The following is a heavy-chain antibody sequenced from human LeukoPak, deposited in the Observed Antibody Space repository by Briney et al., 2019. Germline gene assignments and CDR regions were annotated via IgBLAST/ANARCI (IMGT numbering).Heavy chain of an antibody. Sequence: ASVKVSCKASGYTFTSYGIGWVRQAPGQGREGMGWISAYNGNTHYAQKLQGRGTRTTDTSTSTVYMELRSPRSADTAVYYCARGSPPRRNYDSRGYYSYYFDYWGQGTLVTVSS. CDR3: ARGSPPRRNYDSRGYYSYYFDY. J-gene: IGHJ4*02. D-gene: IGHD3-22*01. V-gene: IGHV1-18*01. CDR2: ISAYNGNT. CDR1: GYTFTSYG.